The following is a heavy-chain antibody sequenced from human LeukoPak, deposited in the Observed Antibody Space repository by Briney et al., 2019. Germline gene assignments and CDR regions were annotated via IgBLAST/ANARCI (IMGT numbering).Heavy chain of an antibody. V-gene: IGHV1-69*13. CDR3: ARDFGSITMVRGLYTRWGPFDP. CDR1: GGTFSSYA. J-gene: IGHJ5*02. D-gene: IGHD3-10*01. CDR2: IIPIFGTA. Sequence: ASVPVSCKASGGTFSSYAISWVRQAPGQGLEWMGGIIPIFGTANYAQKFQGRVTITADESTSTAYMVLSSLRSEDTAVYYCARDFGSITMVRGLYTRWGPFDPWGQGTLVTVSS.